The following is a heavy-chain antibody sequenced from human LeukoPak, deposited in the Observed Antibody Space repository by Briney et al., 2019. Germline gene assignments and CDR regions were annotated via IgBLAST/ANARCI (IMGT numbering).Heavy chain of an antibody. CDR2: ISASGDTT. CDR1: GFTFSSFA. D-gene: IGHD2-2*01. CDR3: ARDTRRFDY. J-gene: IGHJ4*02. V-gene: IGHV3-23*01. Sequence: GESLKISCAASGFTFSSFAMSWVRQAPGKGLEWVSVISASGDTTYYADSVKGRFTISRDNSKNTLYLQMNSLRADDTAIFYCARDTRRFDYWGQGTLVTVSS.